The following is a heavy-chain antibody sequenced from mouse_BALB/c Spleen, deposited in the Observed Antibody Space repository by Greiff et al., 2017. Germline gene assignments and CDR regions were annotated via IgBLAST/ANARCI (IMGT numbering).Heavy chain of an antibody. V-gene: IGHV1-9*01. D-gene: IGHD2-4*01. CDR2: ILPGSGST. CDR1: GYTFSSYW. CDR3: AIEITTYYYAMDY. J-gene: IGHJ4*01. Sequence: QVQLQQSGAELMKPGASVKISCKATGYTFSSYWIEWVKQRPGHGLEWIGEILPGSGSTNYNEKFKGKATFAADTSSNTAYMQLSSLTSEDSAVYYCAIEITTYYYAMDYWGQGTSVTVSS.